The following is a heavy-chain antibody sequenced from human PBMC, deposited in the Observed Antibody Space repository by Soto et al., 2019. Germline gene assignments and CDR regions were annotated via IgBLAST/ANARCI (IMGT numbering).Heavy chain of an antibody. CDR1: GYNFDSYW. D-gene: IGHD6-25*01. CDR2: IDPIDSKT. V-gene: IGHV5-10-1*01. Sequence: GESLKISCKGSGYNFDSYWINWLRQMPGKGLEWMGRIDPIDSKTKYSPSLEGHFTISVDKSTSTTYLQWSSLKASDTAIYYCARRIAADGYYYYAFDVWGQGTAVTVS. J-gene: IGHJ6*02. CDR3: ARRIAADGYYYYAFDV.